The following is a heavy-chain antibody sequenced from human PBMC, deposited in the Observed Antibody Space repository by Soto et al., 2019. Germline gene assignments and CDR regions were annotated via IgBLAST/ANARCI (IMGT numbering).Heavy chain of an antibody. J-gene: IGHJ4*02. CDR3: ARSFGASDYFDS. Sequence: SLKISCQGSGYSFTSYWISWVRQMPGKGLEWMGRIDPSGFDSDYSPSFQGRVTISIDRSISTAYLQWSSLKASDTAMYYCARSFGASDYFDSWGQGTLVTVSS. CDR1: GYSFTSYW. V-gene: IGHV5-10-1*01. CDR2: IDPSGFDS. D-gene: IGHD3-10*01.